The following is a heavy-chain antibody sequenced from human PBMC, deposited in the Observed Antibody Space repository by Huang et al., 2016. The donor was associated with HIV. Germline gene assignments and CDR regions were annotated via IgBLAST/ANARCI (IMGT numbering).Heavy chain of an antibody. V-gene: IGHV4-59*11. CDR2: IDYSGST. Sequence: QVQLQESGPGLVKPSETLSLTCTVSGGSISTHYWSWIRQPPGKGLEWIGSIDYSGSTNYSPYLKSRVTILLDTSKKQFSLRVNSVTAADTAMYYCARDHHDFWRGYRRMYFFDHWGQGTLVTVSS. CDR1: GGSISTHY. CDR3: ARDHHDFWRGYRRMYFFDH. J-gene: IGHJ4*02. D-gene: IGHD3-3*01.